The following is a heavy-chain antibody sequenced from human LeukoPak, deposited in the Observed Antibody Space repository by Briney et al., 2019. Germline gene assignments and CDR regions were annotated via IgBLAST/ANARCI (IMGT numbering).Heavy chain of an antibody. D-gene: IGHD3-10*01. CDR2: IGGTDGTT. CDR3: TKRIDGGGSYYIDY. V-gene: IGHV3-23*01. J-gene: IGHJ4*02. CDR1: GFTFSTYV. Sequence: GGSLRLSCAASGFTFSTYVTNWVRQAPEKGLEWVSAIGGTDGTTFYADFVKGRFTISRDNSKNTLYLQMNSLRAEDTAVYYCTKRIDGGGSYYIDYWGPGTLVTVSS.